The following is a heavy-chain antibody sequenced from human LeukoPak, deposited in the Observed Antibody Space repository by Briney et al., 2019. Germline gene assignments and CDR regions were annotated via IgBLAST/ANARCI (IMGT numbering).Heavy chain of an antibody. CDR3: ARDKVGAAIHLFDY. CDR2: IYYSGST. Sequence: SETLSLTCTVSGGSISSSSYYWGWIRQPPGKGLEWIGSIYYSGSTYYNPSLKSRVTISVDTSKNQFSLKLSSVTAADTAVYYCARDKVGAAIHLFDYWGQGTLVTVSS. V-gene: IGHV4-39*07. CDR1: GGSISSSSYY. J-gene: IGHJ4*02. D-gene: IGHD1-26*01.